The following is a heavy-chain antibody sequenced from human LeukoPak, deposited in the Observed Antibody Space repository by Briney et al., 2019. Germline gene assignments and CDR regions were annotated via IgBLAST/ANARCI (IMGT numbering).Heavy chain of an antibody. V-gene: IGHV1-69*05. CDR1: GGTFSSYA. CDR2: IIPIFGTA. CDR3: ARETHCTNGVSYPLFDY. Sequence: SVKVSCKASGGTFSSYAISWVRQAPGQGLEWMGGIIPIFGTANYAQKFQGRVTITTDESTSTAYMELSSLRSEDTAVYYCARETHCTNGVSYPLFDYWGQGTLVTVSS. D-gene: IGHD2-8*01. J-gene: IGHJ4*02.